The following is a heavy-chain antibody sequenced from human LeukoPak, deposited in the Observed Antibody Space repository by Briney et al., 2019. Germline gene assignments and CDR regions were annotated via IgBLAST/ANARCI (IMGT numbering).Heavy chain of an antibody. CDR3: ARRYDFWSGYPPPLDY. D-gene: IGHD3-3*01. Sequence: GGSLRLSCAASGFTFSNHGMNWVRQAPGKGLEWVSGISPSGDITYYADSVKGRFTISRDNSKNTLYLEVISLRAEDTAVYYCARRYDFWSGYPPPLDYWGQGTLVTVSS. CDR2: ISPSGDIT. V-gene: IGHV3-23*01. J-gene: IGHJ4*02. CDR1: GFTFSNHG.